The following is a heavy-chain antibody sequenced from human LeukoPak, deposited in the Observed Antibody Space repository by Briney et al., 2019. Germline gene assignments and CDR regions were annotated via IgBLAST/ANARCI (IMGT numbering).Heavy chain of an antibody. J-gene: IGHJ6*02. CDR3: AKDQKYYDFWSGYPQDPTYYYYYGMDV. CDR2: ISGSGGST. D-gene: IGHD3-3*01. V-gene: IGHV3-23*01. CDR1: GFTFSSYA. Sequence: GRSLRLSCAASGFTFSSYAMSWVRQAPGKGLEWVSAISGSGGSTYYADSVKGRFTISRDNSKNTLYLQMNSLRAEDTAVYYCAKDQKYYDFWSGYPQDPTYYYYYGMDVWGQGTTVTVSS.